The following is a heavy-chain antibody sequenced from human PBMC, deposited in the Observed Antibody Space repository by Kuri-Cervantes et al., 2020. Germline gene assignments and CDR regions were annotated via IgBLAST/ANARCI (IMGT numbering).Heavy chain of an antibody. Sequence: GSLRLSCTVSGDSISTFYCSWIRQPPGKGLEWIGYVYYSGSTNYNPSLKSRITISVDTSNQQFSLKVSSVTAADTAVYYCAKDRPYNWENTDTINWFDPWGQGTLVTVSS. D-gene: IGHD1-20*01. J-gene: IGHJ5*02. V-gene: IGHV4-59*01. CDR2: VYYSGST. CDR3: AKDRPYNWENTDTINWFDP. CDR1: GDSISTFY.